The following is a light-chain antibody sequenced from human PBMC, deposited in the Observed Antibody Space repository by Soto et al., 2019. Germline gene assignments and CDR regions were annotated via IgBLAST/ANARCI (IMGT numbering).Light chain of an antibody. V-gene: IGLV1-51*02. CDR2: ENN. J-gene: IGLJ2*01. CDR1: SSNIGNNY. Sequence: HSVLTQPPSVSAAPGQKVTISCSGSSSNIGNNYVSWYQHLPGTAPKLLIYENNKRPSGIPDRFSGSKSGTSATLGITGLQTGDEADYYCGTWDSSLSAGVFGGGTKLTVL. CDR3: GTWDSSLSAGV.